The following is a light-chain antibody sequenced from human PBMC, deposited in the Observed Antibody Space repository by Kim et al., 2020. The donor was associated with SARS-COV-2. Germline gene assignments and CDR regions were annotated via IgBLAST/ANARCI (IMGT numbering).Light chain of an antibody. CDR3: QQYYSYPLT. J-gene: IGKJ4*01. CDR1: QGISSY. Sequence: ASTGDRFTITCRASQGISSYLAWSQQKPGKAPKLLIYAASTLQSGVPSRFSGSGSGTDFTLTISCLQSEDFATYYCQQYYSYPLTFGGGTKVDIK. V-gene: IGKV1-8*01. CDR2: AAS.